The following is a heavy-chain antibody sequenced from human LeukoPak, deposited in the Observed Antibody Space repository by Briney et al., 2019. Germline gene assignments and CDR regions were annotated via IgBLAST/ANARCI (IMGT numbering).Heavy chain of an antibody. CDR3: TTLVGWGRFDS. CDR1: GFTVSSYW. V-gene: IGHV3-7*01. Sequence: PGGSLRLSCAASGFTVSSYWMNWVRQAPGKGREWVASIKYGESDIRYMDPVKGRFTISRDNGKNSAYLQMDSLRVEATAVYYCTTLVGWGRFDSWGQGTLVTVSS. J-gene: IGHJ5*01. CDR2: IKYGESDI. D-gene: IGHD6-6*01.